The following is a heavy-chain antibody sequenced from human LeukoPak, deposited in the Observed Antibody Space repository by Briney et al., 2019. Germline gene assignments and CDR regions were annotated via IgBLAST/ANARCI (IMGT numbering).Heavy chain of an antibody. J-gene: IGHJ4*02. CDR1: GFTFSSYS. Sequence: QTGGSLRLSCAASGFTFSSYSMNWVRQAPGKGLEWVSYISSGSGTIYYADSVKGRFTISRDNAKNSLYLHMNSLRDEDTAVYYCASRNYYGSGPDYWGQGTLVTVSS. CDR2: ISSGSGTI. V-gene: IGHV3-48*02. D-gene: IGHD3-10*01. CDR3: ASRNYYGSGPDY.